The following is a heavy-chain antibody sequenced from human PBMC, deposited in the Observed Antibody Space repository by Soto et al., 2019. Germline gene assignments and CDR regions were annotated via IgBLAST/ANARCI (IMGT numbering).Heavy chain of an antibody. CDR1: GGSISSGDYY. J-gene: IGHJ6*02. Sequence: SETLSLTCTVSGGSISSGDYYWSWIRQPPGKGLEWIGYIYYSGSTYYNPSLKSRVIISVDTSKNQFSLKLSSVTAADTAVYYCASLWFGETGFYGMDVWGQGTTVTVSS. V-gene: IGHV4-30-4*01. D-gene: IGHD3-10*01. CDR2: IYYSGST. CDR3: ASLWFGETGFYGMDV.